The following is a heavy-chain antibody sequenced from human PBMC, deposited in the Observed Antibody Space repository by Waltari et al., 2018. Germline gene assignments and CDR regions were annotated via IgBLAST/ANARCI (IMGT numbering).Heavy chain of an antibody. J-gene: IGHJ4*02. D-gene: IGHD6-13*01. V-gene: IGHV3-53*01. CDR1: GFSVRNTY. CDR3: GLQIAPVPRAYFDY. CDR2: INDGDGT. Sequence: EVQLVESGGGLIQPGGSLTLSCAASGFSVRNTYMAWVRQAPGKGREWVAGINDGDGTPDIESVKGRFTISRDNSKNTLNLQMNSLRVDDTAVYYCGLQIAPVPRAYFDYGGQGTLVTVAS.